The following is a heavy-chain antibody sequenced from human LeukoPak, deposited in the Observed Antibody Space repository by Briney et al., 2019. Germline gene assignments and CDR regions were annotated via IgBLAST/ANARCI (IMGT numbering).Heavy chain of an antibody. J-gene: IGHJ4*02. D-gene: IGHD3-22*01. CDR1: GFTFNNFG. CDR3: ARSPRDSRDWTGTLDY. Sequence: GGSLGLSCAASGFTFNNFGMHWVRQAPGKGLEWVSVTSYSGSVQFYADSVKGRFTISRDASKNTVHLQMNSLRVEDTAVYYCARSPRDSRDWTGTLDYWGQGALVTVSS. V-gene: IGHV3-30*03. CDR2: TSYSGSVQ.